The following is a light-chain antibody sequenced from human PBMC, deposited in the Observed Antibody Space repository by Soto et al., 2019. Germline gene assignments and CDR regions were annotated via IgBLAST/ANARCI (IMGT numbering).Light chain of an antibody. CDR3: QQYSNWPPIT. J-gene: IGKJ5*01. V-gene: IGKV3-20*01. CDR1: QSISSNY. CDR2: GAS. Sequence: EIVLTQSPGTLSLSPGERATLSCRASQSISSNYLAWYQQKPGQAPRLLIYGASSRATGIPDRFSGSGSGTDFTLTISSLDPEDFAVYYCQQYSNWPPITFGQGTRLEIK.